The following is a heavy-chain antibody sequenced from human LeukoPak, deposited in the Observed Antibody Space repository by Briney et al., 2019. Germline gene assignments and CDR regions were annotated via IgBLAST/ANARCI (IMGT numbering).Heavy chain of an antibody. Sequence: PGGSLRLSCAASGFTFSSYAMHWVRQAPGKGLEWVAVIWYDGSNKYYADSVKGRFTISRDNSKNTLYLQMNSLRAEDTAVYYCARGGSSWPGTDYWGQGTLVTVSS. CDR3: ARGGSSWPGTDY. CDR1: GFTFSSYA. D-gene: IGHD6-13*01. CDR2: IWYDGSNK. J-gene: IGHJ4*02. V-gene: IGHV3-33*08.